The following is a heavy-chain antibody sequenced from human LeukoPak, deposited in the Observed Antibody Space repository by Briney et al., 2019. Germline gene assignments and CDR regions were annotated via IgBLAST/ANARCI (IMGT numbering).Heavy chain of an antibody. CDR3: AREGSGRTAYNDGLDV. V-gene: IGHV3-33*01. D-gene: IGHD3-10*01. J-gene: IGHJ3*01. Sequence: GGSLRLSCAASGFIFSNYGMHWVRQAPGKGLEWVALIWYDGSNKYYTDSVKGRLTISRDNSKNTLYLQLNSLRAEDTAVYYCAREGSGRTAYNDGLDVWGQGTMVTVSS. CDR1: GFIFSNYG. CDR2: IWYDGSNK.